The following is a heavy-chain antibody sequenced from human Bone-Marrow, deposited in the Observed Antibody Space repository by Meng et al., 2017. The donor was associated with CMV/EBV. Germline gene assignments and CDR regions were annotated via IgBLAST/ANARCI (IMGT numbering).Heavy chain of an antibody. CDR3: ARLVIVPAAILTWGYGMDV. D-gene: IGHD2-2*01. J-gene: IGHJ6*02. V-gene: IGHV1-46*01. CDR2: INPSGGST. CDR1: GYTFTSYY. Sequence: ASVKVSCKASGYTFTSYYMHWVRQAPGQGLEWMGIINPSGGSTSYAQKFQGRVTMTRDTSTSTVYMELGSLRSDDTAVYYCARLVIVPAAILTWGYGMDVWGQGTTVTVSS.